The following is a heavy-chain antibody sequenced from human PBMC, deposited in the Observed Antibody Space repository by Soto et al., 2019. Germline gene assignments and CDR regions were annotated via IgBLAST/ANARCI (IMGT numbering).Heavy chain of an antibody. Sequence: VQMVESGGGVVQPGKSLRLSCETSGFTFKFYGMHWVRQAPGKGLECVAVISHDGNTHYYADSVKGRFTISRDNSKNTLYLLMNSLRLDDSSTYYCAKDRGGYCPDNSCYFGADYWGQGALVTVSS. V-gene: IGHV3-30*18. CDR3: AKDRGGYCPDNSCYFGADY. J-gene: IGHJ4*02. D-gene: IGHD2-2*01. CDR2: ISHDGNTH. CDR1: GFTFKFYG.